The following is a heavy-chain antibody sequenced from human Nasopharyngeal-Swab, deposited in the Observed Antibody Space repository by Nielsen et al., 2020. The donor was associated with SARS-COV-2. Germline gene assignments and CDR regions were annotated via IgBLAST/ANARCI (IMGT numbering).Heavy chain of an antibody. D-gene: IGHD3-3*01. J-gene: IGHJ6*02. CDR1: GFTFNNYN. V-gene: IGHV3-21*01. CDR2: ISSSSSYI. CDR3: ARDGLDSDLWSAYFMDV. Sequence: GESLKISCAASGFTFNNYNFNWVRQAPGKGLEWVSSISSSSSYIYYADSVKGRFTISRDNAKNPLYLQMNSLRAEDTAAYYCARDGLDSDLWSAYFMDVWGQGTTVTVSS.